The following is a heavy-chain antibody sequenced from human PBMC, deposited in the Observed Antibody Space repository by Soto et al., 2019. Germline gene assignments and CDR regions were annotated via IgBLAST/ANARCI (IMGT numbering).Heavy chain of an antibody. J-gene: IGHJ6*02. CDR3: ARDMRVFGGIDV. V-gene: IGHV4-4*07. CDR1: GGSVTSYY. CDR2: IYYTGDT. Sequence: SETLSLTCSVSGGSVTSYYWSWIRQPAGKGLEWIGRIYYTGDTKYSPSLQSRVTMSVGTSKNQVSLKLTSVTAADTAVYYCARDMRVFGGIDVWGQGTTVTVSS. D-gene: IGHD3-3*01.